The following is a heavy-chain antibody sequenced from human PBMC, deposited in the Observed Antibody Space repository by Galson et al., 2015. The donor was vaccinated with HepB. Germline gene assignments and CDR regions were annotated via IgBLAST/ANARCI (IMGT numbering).Heavy chain of an antibody. CDR2: INPNSGGT. CDR1: GGTFSRYA. J-gene: IGHJ3*02. Sequence: SVKVSCKASGGTFSRYAISWVRQAPGQGLEWMGWINPNSGGTNYAQKFQGRVTMTRDTSISTAYMELSRLRSDDTAVYYCARDYDSFNDAFDIWGQGTMVTVSS. V-gene: IGHV1-2*02. D-gene: IGHD3-22*01. CDR3: ARDYDSFNDAFDI.